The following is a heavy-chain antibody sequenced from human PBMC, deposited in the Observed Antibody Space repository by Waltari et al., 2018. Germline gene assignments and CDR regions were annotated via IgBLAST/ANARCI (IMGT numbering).Heavy chain of an antibody. CDR3: ATEGPYYYMDV. V-gene: IGHV3-30*03. CDR2: ISHDGYHK. CDR1: GCSGSWVG. Sequence: VKRVESGGRGGKRGRAVRRVGQASGCSGSWVGRTWGRQAPGKGLEWVAVISHDGYHKFYADYVKGRFTISRDDSKNTVFLQMHSLSAEDTAVYYCATEGPYYYMDVWGKGTTVTVSS. J-gene: IGHJ6*03.